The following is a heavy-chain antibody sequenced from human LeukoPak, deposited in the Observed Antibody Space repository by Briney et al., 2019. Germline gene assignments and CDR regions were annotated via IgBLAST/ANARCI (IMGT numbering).Heavy chain of an antibody. CDR1: GDSLNNYY. D-gene: IGHD5-18*01. V-gene: IGHV4-59*01. Sequence: PSETLSLTCTVSGDSLNNYYWRWIRQSPGKGLEWIGYIYYSGSTSYNPSLKSRPTISLDTSNKQFSLKLGSVTTADTAVYYCARGGGYRYGSFDYWGQGTLVTVSS. J-gene: IGHJ4*01. CDR3: ARGGGYRYGSFDY. CDR2: IYYSGST.